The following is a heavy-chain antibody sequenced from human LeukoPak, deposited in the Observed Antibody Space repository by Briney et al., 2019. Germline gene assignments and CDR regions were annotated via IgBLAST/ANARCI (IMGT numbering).Heavy chain of an antibody. CDR1: GYSFTNYW. D-gene: IGHD3-22*01. V-gene: IGHV5-51*01. J-gene: IGHJ4*02. CDR2: IHPGDSNI. Sequence: GASLQISCQGSGYSFTNYWIGWVRQLPGKGLEWMGIIHPGDSNIRYSPSFQGQVIISAAKSITTAYLQWGSLKASDTAMYYCARHVGETSGYVYWGQGTLVTVSS. CDR3: ARHVGETSGYVY.